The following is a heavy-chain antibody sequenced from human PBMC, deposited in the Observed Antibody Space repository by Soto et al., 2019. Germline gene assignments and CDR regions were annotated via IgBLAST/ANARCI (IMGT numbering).Heavy chain of an antibody. D-gene: IGHD3-22*01. J-gene: IGHJ3*02. CDR3: ARLENYYDSSGYYSQGLAFDI. CDR1: GGTFSSYA. V-gene: IGHV1-69*13. CDR2: IIPIFGTA. Sequence: SVKVSCKASGGTFSSYAISWVRQAPGQGLEWMGGIIPIFGTANYAQKFQGRVTITADESTSTAYMELSSLRSEDTAVYYCARLENYYDSSGYYSQGLAFDIWGQGTMVTVSS.